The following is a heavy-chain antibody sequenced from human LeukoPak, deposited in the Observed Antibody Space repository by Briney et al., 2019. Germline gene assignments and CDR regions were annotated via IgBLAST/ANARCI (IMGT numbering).Heavy chain of an antibody. J-gene: IGHJ4*02. D-gene: IGHD3-16*02. Sequence: ASVKVSCKASGYTFTSYGISWVRQAPGQGLEWMGWISAYNGNTNYAQKLQGRVTMTTDTSTSTAYMELRSLRSDDTAVYYCARDPYDYVWGSYRGSEKNYFDYWGQGTLVTVSS. V-gene: IGHV1-18*01. CDR2: ISAYNGNT. CDR3: ARDPYDYVWGSYRGSEKNYFDY. CDR1: GYTFTSYG.